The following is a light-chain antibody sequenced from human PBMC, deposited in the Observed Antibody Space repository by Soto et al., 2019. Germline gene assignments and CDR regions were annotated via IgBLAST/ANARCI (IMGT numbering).Light chain of an antibody. CDR2: AAS. Sequence: DIQMTQSPSSLSASVGDRVTITCRASQSISNYLNWYQQKPGKAPKLLIYAASSMQSGVPSRFSGIGSETHFTLPISSLQPDDSATYYCQQRFRPLCTFGQGT. CDR1: QSISNY. CDR3: QQRFRPLCT. V-gene: IGKV1-39*01. J-gene: IGKJ1*01.